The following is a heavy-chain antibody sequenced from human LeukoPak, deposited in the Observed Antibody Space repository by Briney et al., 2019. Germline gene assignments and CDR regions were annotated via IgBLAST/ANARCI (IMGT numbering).Heavy chain of an antibody. Sequence: TSETLFLTCTVSGGSISSSSYYWGWIRQPPGKGLEWIGSIYYSGSTYYNPSLKSRVTISVDTSKNQFSLKLSSVTAADTAVYYCARVRMALYYDSSGSLRTNWFDPWGQGTLVTVSS. CDR3: ARVRMALYYDSSGSLRTNWFDP. CDR1: GGSISSSSYY. J-gene: IGHJ5*02. CDR2: IYYSGST. V-gene: IGHV4-39*07. D-gene: IGHD3-22*01.